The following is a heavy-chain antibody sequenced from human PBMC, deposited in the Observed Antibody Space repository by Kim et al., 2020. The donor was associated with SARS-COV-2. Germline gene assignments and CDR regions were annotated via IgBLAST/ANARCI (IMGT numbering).Heavy chain of an antibody. D-gene: IGHD2-21*01. J-gene: IGHJ4*02. CDR1: GFTFSSYG. CDR2: ITGSGNTT. V-gene: IGHV3-23*01. CDR3: AKVRLASLYSNFDY. Sequence: GGSLRLSCAASGFTFSSYGMTWIRQAPGKGLQWVSAITGSGNTTYFAASVRGRFTISRDNSRNMLYLQMNSLRAEDTALYYCAKVRLASLYSNFDYWGQGTLVTVSP.